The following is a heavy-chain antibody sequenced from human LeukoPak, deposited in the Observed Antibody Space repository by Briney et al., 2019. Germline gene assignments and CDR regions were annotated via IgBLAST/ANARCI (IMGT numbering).Heavy chain of an antibody. CDR1: GGSISTYY. CDR3: ARGSDFWSGYSFDN. J-gene: IGHJ4*02. D-gene: IGHD3-3*01. Sequence: SETLSLTCTVSGGSISTYYWSWIRQAPGKGLEWIGYVYYSGSTEYDPSLKSRVTISVDTSKNQFSLEMNSVTAADTAVYYCARGSDFWSGYSFDNWGQGTLVTVSS. CDR2: VYYSGST. V-gene: IGHV4-59*01.